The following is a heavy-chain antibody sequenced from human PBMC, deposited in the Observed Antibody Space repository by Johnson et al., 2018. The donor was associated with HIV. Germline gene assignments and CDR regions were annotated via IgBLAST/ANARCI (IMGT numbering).Heavy chain of an antibody. CDR2: ISGSGGST. J-gene: IGHJ3*02. D-gene: IGHD6-19*01. V-gene: IGHV3-23*04. CDR3: ARVGRSGWLGRAFDI. Sequence: VQLVESGGGVVQPGRSLRLSCAASGFTFSSYAMHWVRQAPGKGLEWVSAISGSGGSTYYADSVKGRFTISRDNSKNTLYLQMNSLRAEDTAVYYCARVGRSGWLGRAFDIWGQGTMVTVSS. CDR1: GFTFSSYA.